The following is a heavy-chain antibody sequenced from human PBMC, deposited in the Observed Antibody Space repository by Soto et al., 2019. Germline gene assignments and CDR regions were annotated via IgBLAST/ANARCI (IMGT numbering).Heavy chain of an antibody. CDR1: GFTFSSYW. CDR2: IKQDGSEK. V-gene: IGHV3-7*01. D-gene: IGHD3-16*02. CDR3: ARSPMITFGGVIVIPYNWFDP. Sequence: GGSLRLSCAASGFTFSSYWMSWVRQAPGKGLEWVANIKQDGSEKYYVDSVKGRFTVSRDNAKNSLYLQMNSLRAEDTAVYYCARSPMITFGGVIVIPYNWFDPWGQGTLVTVSS. J-gene: IGHJ5*02.